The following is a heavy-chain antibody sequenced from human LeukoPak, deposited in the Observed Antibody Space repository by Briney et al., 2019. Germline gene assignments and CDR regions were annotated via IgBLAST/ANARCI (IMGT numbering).Heavy chain of an antibody. V-gene: IGHV1-46*01. D-gene: IGHD2-15*01. J-gene: IGHJ4*02. CDR1: GYTLTELS. Sequence: ASVKVSCKVSGYTLTELSMHWVRQAPGQGLEWMGIINPSGGSTSYAQKFQGRVTMTRDTSTSTVYMELSSLRSEDTAVYYCARFGGFGYCSGGSCPDYWGQGTLVTVSS. CDR2: INPSGGST. CDR3: ARFGGFGYCSGGSCPDY.